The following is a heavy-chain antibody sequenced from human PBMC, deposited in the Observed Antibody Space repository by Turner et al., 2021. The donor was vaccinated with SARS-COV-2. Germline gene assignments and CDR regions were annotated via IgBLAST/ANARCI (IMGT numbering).Heavy chain of an antibody. Sequence: EVQLVESGGGLVKPGGSLRLSCAASGFTLSSYTMYWVRQAPGKGLEWVSSISSSRSYIYYADSVKGRFTISRDNAKNSLYLQMNSLRTEDTAVYYCARGTYYYDSSVYSGTNWFDPWGQGTLVTVSS. J-gene: IGHJ5*02. CDR3: ARGTYYYDSSVYSGTNWFDP. D-gene: IGHD3-22*01. V-gene: IGHV3-21*01. CDR1: GFTLSSYT. CDR2: ISSSRSYI.